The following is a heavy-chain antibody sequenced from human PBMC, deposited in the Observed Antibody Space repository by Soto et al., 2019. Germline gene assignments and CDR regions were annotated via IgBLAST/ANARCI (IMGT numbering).Heavy chain of an antibody. Sequence: SETLSLTCTVSGDSISSSYWSWIRQSPGKGLEWIGYIYYSGSTNYNASLKSRVTISVDTSKSQFSLKLNSVTAADTAVYYCARDPRSYYDSSGYFDYWGQGTLVTVSS. J-gene: IGHJ4*02. V-gene: IGHV4-59*12. D-gene: IGHD3-22*01. CDR3: ARDPRSYYDSSGYFDY. CDR2: IYYSGST. CDR1: GDSISSSY.